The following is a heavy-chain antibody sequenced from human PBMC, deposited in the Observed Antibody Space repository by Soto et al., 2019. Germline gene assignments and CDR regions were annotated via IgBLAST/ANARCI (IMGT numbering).Heavy chain of an antibody. CDR3: VNSRGSSWYFAAFDI. Sequence: GGSLRLSCAASGFTFSSYAMSWVRQAPGKGLEWVSAISGSGGSTYYADSVKGRFTISRDNSKNTLYLQMNSLRAEDTAVYYCVNSRGSSWYFAAFDIWGQGKMVPVS. CDR1: GFTFSSYA. D-gene: IGHD6-13*01. CDR2: ISGSGGST. J-gene: IGHJ3*02. V-gene: IGHV3-23*01.